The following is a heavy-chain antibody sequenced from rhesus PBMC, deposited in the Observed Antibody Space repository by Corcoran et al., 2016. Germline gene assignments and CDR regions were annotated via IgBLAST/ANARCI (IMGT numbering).Heavy chain of an antibody. CDR1: GGSFRSYW. J-gene: IGHJ5-1*01. V-gene: IGHV4-80*01. Sequence: QVQLQESGPGLVKPSETLFLTCTVYGGSFRSYWWNWIRQPPGKGLEWIGEINGYGGTTNYNPSLQCRVTISKDVSRNQFSLKLTSVTAADTAVYYCTSPVRYRFDVWGPGVLVSVSS. CDR2: INGYGGTT. CDR3: TSPVRYRFDV.